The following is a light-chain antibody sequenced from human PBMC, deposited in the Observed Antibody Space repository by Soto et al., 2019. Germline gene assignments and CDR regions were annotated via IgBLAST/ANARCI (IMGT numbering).Light chain of an antibody. CDR1: QSVSSSY. CDR3: QHYGSSPET. V-gene: IGKV3-20*01. J-gene: IGKJ1*01. Sequence: EIVLTQSPATLSSSPGERATLSCRASQSVSSSYLAWYQQKPGXXXXXXXXXXXSSAPGIPDRFTGSGSGTDFTLTISRLEPEDFAVYYCQHYGSSPETFGQGTKVDIK. CDR2: XXX.